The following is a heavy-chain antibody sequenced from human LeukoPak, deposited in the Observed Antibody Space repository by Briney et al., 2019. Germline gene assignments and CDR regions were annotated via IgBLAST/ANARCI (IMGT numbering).Heavy chain of an antibody. J-gene: IGHJ6*04. V-gene: IGHV3-48*03. CDR2: ISSSGSTI. CDR3: ARDSGRGYGMDV. CDR1: GFTFSSYE. Sequence: GGSLRLSCVASGFTFSSYEMNWVRQAPGKGLEWVSYISSSGSTIYYADSVKGRFTISRDNAKNSLYLQMNSLRAEDTAVYYCARDSGRGYGMDVWGKGTTVTVSS. D-gene: IGHD2-15*01.